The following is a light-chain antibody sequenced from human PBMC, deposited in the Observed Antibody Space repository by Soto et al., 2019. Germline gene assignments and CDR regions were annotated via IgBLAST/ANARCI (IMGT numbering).Light chain of an antibody. CDR1: QSVGTS. Sequence: DIVLTQSPATLSLSPGDRATLSCRASQSVGTSLAWYKQQPGQAPRLLIHDAANRASGIPERFSGSGSGTAFSLSISSLEPDDFAVYYCQHRSSWPRSFGRGTKVEV. V-gene: IGKV3-11*01. CDR3: QHRSSWPRS. CDR2: DAA. J-gene: IGKJ1*01.